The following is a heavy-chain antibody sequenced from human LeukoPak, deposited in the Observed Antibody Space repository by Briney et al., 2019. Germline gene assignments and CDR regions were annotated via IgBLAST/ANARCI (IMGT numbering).Heavy chain of an antibody. CDR2: IGTGGSIT. CDR3: ARILEGYHYYMDV. Sequence: PGGSLRLSCAASGVTFSDYYMSWTRQAPGKGLQWVSYIGTGGSITYYADSVKGRFTISRDNAKNSLYLQMNSLRVEDTAVYYCARILEGYHYYMDVWGKGTTVTVSS. CDR1: GVTFSDYY. J-gene: IGHJ6*03. V-gene: IGHV3-11*04.